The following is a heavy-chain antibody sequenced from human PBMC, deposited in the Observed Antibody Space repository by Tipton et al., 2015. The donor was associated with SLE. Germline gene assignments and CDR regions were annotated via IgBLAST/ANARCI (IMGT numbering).Heavy chain of an antibody. CDR1: GGSISRTSDF. V-gene: IGHV4-39*07. CDR2: IHYSGGT. J-gene: IGHJ4*02. D-gene: IGHD5-24*01. CDR3: ARALDGYNYADY. Sequence: TLSLTCTVSGGSISRTSDFWGWIRQPPGKGLEWIGSIHYSGGTYYNPSLKSRLTISVDTSKNQFSLKLSSVTAADTAVYYCARALDGYNYADYWGQGTLVTVSS.